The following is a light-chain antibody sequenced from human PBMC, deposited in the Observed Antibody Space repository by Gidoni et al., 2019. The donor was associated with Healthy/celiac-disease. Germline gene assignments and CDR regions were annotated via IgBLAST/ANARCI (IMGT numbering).Light chain of an antibody. J-gene: IGKJ2*01. Sequence: DIQMTQSPSTQSASVGDRVTITCRASQSISSWLAWYQQKPGKAPKLLIYKASSLESGVPSRFSGSGSGTEFTLTISSLQPDDFATYYCQQYNSYSTFGQXTKLEIK. CDR1: QSISSW. CDR3: QQYNSYST. CDR2: KAS. V-gene: IGKV1-5*03.